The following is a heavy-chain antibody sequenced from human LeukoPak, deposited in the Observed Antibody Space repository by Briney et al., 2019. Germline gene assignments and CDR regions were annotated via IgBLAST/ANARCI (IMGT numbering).Heavy chain of an antibody. Sequence: GSLRLSCAASGFTVSSNYMNWVRQAPGKGLEWVSSVSTGSNYIYYADSVKGRFTISRDNDKNSLYLQMNSLRVEDTAVYYCARDPHRGGDYDYWGQGTLVTVSS. CDR1: GFTVSSNY. D-gene: IGHD2-21*01. J-gene: IGHJ4*02. V-gene: IGHV3-21*01. CDR2: VSTGSNYI. CDR3: ARDPHRGGDYDY.